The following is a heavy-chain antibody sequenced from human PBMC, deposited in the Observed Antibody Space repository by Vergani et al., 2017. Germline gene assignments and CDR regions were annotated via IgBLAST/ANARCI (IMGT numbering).Heavy chain of an antibody. J-gene: IGHJ4*01. V-gene: IGHV3-23*04. CDR2: ISASGAPT. CDR3: ARAYGRYDWFDY. Sequence: VQLVESGGGVVQPGGSLRPSCTASGFIFSTYAMSWVRQAPGKGLEWVSGISASGAPTYYADSVKGRVTISRDNSKNTLYLQMNSLRVEDTAVYYCARAYGRYDWFDYWGQRTLVTVSS. CDR1: GFIFSTYA. D-gene: IGHD1-20*01.